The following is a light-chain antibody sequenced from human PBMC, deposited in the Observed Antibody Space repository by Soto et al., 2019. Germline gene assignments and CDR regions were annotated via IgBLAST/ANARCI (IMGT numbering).Light chain of an antibody. CDR3: CSYIGNYIYV. CDR1: SSIFVGDKY. V-gene: IGLV2-11*01. J-gene: IGLJ1*01. Sequence: QSALTQPRSVSGSPGQSVAISCTGTSSIFVGDKYVAWYHKHPGKAPRLVLFDVNKGPSGVPDRFSGSKSGNTASPAISGLHAEDEADYYCCSYIGNYIYVFGTGTKVTVL. CDR2: DVN.